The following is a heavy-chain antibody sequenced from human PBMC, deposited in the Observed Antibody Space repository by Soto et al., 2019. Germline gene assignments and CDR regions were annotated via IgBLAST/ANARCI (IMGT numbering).Heavy chain of an antibody. CDR3: AKGNVGFLEWLPIPGAFDI. D-gene: IGHD3-3*01. V-gene: IGHV3-23*01. CDR2: ISGSGGST. CDR1: GFTFSSYA. J-gene: IGHJ3*02. Sequence: EVQLLESGGGLVQPGGSLRLSCAASGFTFSSYAMSWVRQAPGKGLEWVSAISGSGGSTYYADSVKGRFTISRDNSKNTLYLQMNNLRAEDTAVYYCAKGNVGFLEWLPIPGAFDIWGQGTMVTVSS.